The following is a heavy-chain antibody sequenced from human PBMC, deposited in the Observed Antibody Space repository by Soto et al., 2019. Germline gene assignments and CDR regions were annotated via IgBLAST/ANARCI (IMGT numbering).Heavy chain of an antibody. J-gene: IGHJ4*02. V-gene: IGHV3-23*01. CDR3: ARDYSYACDY. CDR2: ISSSGDTT. CDR1: GFTFSSFA. D-gene: IGHD3-16*01. Sequence: EVQLLESGGGLVQPGGSLRLSCAVSGFTFSSFAMSWVRQAPGKGLEWVSVISSSGDTTYYADSVKGRFTISRDNSKNTLYLQMNSLRAEDTAVYYCARDYSYACDYWGQGTLVTVSS.